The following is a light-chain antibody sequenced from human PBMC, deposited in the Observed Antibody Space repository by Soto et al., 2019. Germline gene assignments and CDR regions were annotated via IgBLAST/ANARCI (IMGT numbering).Light chain of an antibody. CDR1: SGHSSDA. J-gene: IGLJ3*02. CDR3: QTWGTGIRV. CDR2: RNSDGSH. V-gene: IGLV4-69*01. Sequence: QSVLTQSPSASASLGASVKLTCTLSSGHSSDAIAWHQQQPENGPRYLMKRNSDGSHSKGDGIPDRFSGSSSGAERYLTISSLQSEDEANYYCQTWGTGIRVFGGGTKLTVL.